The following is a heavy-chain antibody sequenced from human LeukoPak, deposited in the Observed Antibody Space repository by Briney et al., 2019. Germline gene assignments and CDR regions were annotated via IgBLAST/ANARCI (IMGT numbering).Heavy chain of an antibody. D-gene: IGHD3-22*01. V-gene: IGHV4-59*06. CDR2: IYYSGST. CDR3: ARGYGDSSGYYNY. Sequence: PSETLSLTCTVSGGSISSYYWSWIRQHPGEGLEWIGYIYYSGSTYYNPSLKSRVTISVDTSKNQFSLKLSSVTAADTAVYYCARGYGDSSGYYNYWGQGTLVTVSS. CDR1: GGSISSYY. J-gene: IGHJ4*02.